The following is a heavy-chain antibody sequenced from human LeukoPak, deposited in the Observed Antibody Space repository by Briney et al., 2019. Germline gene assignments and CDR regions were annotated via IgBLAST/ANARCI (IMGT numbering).Heavy chain of an antibody. CDR3: ARDPVEMATAEFDY. Sequence: ASVKVSCKASGYTFTRYYLNWVRQAPGQSLEWMGIINPSGGSTSYAQKFQDRFTMTRDMSTSTVYMELSSLRSDDTAVYYCARDPVEMATAEFDYWGQGTLVTVSS. CDR1: GYTFTRYY. J-gene: IGHJ4*02. V-gene: IGHV1-46*01. D-gene: IGHD5-24*01. CDR2: INPSGGST.